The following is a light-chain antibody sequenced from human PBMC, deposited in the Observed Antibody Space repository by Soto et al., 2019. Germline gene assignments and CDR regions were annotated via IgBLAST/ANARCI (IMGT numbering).Light chain of an antibody. Sequence: QSALTQPPSVSGAPGQRGTISCTGSSSNIGAGYDVHWYQQFPGTAPKLLIYGNSNRPSGVPDRFSGSKSGTSASLAITGLQAEDEADYYCQSYDSSLSALFGTGTKVTVL. J-gene: IGLJ1*01. CDR1: SSNIGAGYD. CDR3: QSYDSSLSAL. CDR2: GNS. V-gene: IGLV1-40*01.